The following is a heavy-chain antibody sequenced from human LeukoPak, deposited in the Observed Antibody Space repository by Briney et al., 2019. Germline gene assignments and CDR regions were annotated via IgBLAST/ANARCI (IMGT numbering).Heavy chain of an antibody. D-gene: IGHD4-11*01. CDR1: GFSFSSHG. V-gene: IGHV3-23*01. CDR2: IIGGAGST. CDR3: ARDFSDYSHFDY. Sequence: GGSLRLSCAASGFSFSSHGMSWVRQAPGKGLEWVSGIIGGAGSTYYADSVKGRFTISRDNAKNSLYLQMNSLRAEDTAVYYCARDFSDYSHFDYWGQGTLVTVSS. J-gene: IGHJ4*02.